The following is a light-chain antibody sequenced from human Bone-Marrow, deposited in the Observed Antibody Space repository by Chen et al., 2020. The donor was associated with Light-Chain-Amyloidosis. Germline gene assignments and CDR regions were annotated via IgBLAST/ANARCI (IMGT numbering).Light chain of an antibody. CDR1: QGVLSSANNKNY. CDR2: WAS. V-gene: IGKV4-1*01. Sequence: DIVVTQSPDSLAGSLGERTTINCKSSQGVLSSANNKNYLAWYQQKPGQPPKLLIYWASFRESGVPDRFSGSGSGTDFSLNISSLQAEDVAVYYCQQYHSTPFTFGGGTKVEI. J-gene: IGKJ4*01. CDR3: QQYHSTPFT.